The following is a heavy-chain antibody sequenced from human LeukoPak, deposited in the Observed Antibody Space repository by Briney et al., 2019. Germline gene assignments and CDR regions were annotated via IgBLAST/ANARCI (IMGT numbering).Heavy chain of an antibody. Sequence: PSETLSLTCAVYGGSFSGYYWSWIRQPPGRGLEWIGEINDSGSITYNPSLKSRVTISVSPSKNQFSLKVKSVTAADTAVYYCARVDWIADSPLLEYWGRGTLVTVSS. CDR1: GGSFSGYY. CDR3: ARVDWIADSPLLEY. J-gene: IGHJ4*02. D-gene: IGHD6-13*01. V-gene: IGHV4-34*01. CDR2: INDSGSI.